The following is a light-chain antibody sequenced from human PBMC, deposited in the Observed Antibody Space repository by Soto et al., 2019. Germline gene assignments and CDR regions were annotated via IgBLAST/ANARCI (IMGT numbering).Light chain of an antibody. CDR2: GAS. J-gene: IGKJ2*01. Sequence: EIVLTQSPGTLSLSPGERATLSCRASQSVSSSYLAWYQQKHGQAPRLLIYGASSRATGIPDRFGGSGSGTDFTLSISRLEPEDFAVYYCQQYGSSLPFGQGTKLEIK. CDR1: QSVSSSY. CDR3: QQYGSSLP. V-gene: IGKV3-20*01.